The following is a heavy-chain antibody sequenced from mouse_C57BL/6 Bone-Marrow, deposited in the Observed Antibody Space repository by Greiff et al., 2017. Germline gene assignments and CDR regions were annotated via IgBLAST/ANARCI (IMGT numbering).Heavy chain of an antibody. V-gene: IGHV1-52*01. J-gene: IGHJ4*01. CDR1: GYTFTSYW. D-gene: IGHD2-3*01. CDR3: ARGYFAYYAMDY. CDR2: IDPSDSET. Sequence: VQLQQPGAELVRPGSSVKLSCKASGYTFTSYWMHWVKQRPIQGLEWIGNIDPSDSETHYNQKFKDKATLTVDKSSSTAYMQLSSLTSEDSAVYYWARGYFAYYAMDYWGQGTSVTVSS.